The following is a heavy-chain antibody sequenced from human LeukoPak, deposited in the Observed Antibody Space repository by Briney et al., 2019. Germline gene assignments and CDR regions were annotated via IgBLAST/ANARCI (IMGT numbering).Heavy chain of an antibody. Sequence: SVKLSCKASGGTFSSYAISWVRQAPGQGLEWMGGIIPIFGTANYAQKFQGRVTITTDESTSTAYMELSSLRSEDTAVYYCATRITDSGSSHINYWGQGTLVTVSS. V-gene: IGHV1-69*05. J-gene: IGHJ4*02. D-gene: IGHD1-26*01. CDR2: IIPIFGTA. CDR3: ATRITDSGSSHINY. CDR1: GGTFSSYA.